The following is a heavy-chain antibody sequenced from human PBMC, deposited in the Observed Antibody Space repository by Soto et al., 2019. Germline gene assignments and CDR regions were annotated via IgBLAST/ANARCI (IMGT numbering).Heavy chain of an antibody. J-gene: IGHJ2*01. CDR2: ISYDGSNK. Sequence: QVQLVESGGGVVQPGRSLRLSCAASGFTFSSYGMHWVRQAPGKGLEWVAVISYDGSNKYYADSVKGRFTISRDNSKNTLYLQMNSLRAEDTAVYYCAKDGTNWYFDLWGRGTLVTVSS. D-gene: IGHD1-26*01. V-gene: IGHV3-30*18. CDR1: GFTFSSYG. CDR3: AKDGTNWYFDL.